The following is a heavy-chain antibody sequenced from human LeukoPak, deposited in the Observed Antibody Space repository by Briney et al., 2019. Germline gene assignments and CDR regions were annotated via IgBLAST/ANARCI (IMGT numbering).Heavy chain of an antibody. D-gene: IGHD2-2*01. J-gene: IGHJ4*02. CDR1: GFTFSSYA. V-gene: IGHV3-23*01. CDR3: AKNPGQHCSSTSCYVDY. CDR2: ISGSGAGT. Sequence: GGSLRLSCAVSGFTFSSYAMSWVRQAPGKGLEWVSAISGSGAGTYYADSVKGRFTISRDNSKNTLYLQMNSLRVEHTAVYYCAKNPGQHCSSTSCYVDYWGQGTLVTVSS.